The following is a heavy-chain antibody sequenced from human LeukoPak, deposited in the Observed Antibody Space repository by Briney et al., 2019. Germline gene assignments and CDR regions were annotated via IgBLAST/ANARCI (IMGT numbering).Heavy chain of an antibody. V-gene: IGHV3-23*01. CDR3: AKAGFQLLYRLDY. Sequence: PGGSLRLSCAASGFTFSSYAMSWVRQAPGKGLEWVSAISGSGGSIYYADSVKGRFTISRDNSKNTLYLQMNSLRAEDTAVYYCAKAGFQLLYRLDYWGQGTLVTVSS. J-gene: IGHJ4*02. CDR1: GFTFSSYA. D-gene: IGHD2-2*02. CDR2: ISGSGGSI.